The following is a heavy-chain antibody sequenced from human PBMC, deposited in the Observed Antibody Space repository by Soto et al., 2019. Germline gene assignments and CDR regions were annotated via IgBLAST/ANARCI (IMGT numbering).Heavy chain of an antibody. D-gene: IGHD6-13*01. V-gene: IGHV4-39*07. CDR3: ARGGGSPYHNHEIDF. CDR2: IYYSGST. J-gene: IGHJ4*02. CDR1: GGSISSSSYY. Sequence: PSETLSLTCTVSGGSISSSSYYWGWIRQPPGKGLEWIGSIYYSGSTYYNPSLTSRVTVSLDTSKNQFSLTLNSVTAADTAVYYCARGGGSPYHNHEIDFWGQGTLVTVSS.